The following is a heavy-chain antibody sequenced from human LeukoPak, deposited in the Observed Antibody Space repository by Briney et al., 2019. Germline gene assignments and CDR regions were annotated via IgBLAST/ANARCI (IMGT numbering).Heavy chain of an antibody. D-gene: IGHD3-22*01. CDR2: ISSSGSTI. J-gene: IGHJ3*02. CDR1: GFTFSDYY. V-gene: IGHV3-11*01. Sequence: GGSLRLSCAASGFTFSDYYMSWIRQAPGKGLEWVSYISSSGSTIYYADSVKGRFTISRDNSKNTLYLQMNSLRAEDTAVYYCAKDLNSTYNYDSSGYEGAFDIWGQGTMVTVSS. CDR3: AKDLNSTYNYDSSGYEGAFDI.